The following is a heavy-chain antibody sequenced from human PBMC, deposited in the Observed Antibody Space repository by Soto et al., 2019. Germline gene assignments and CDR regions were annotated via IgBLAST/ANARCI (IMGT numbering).Heavy chain of an antibody. D-gene: IGHD6-6*01. Sequence: GESRKISCAASGFIFSSYGMHWVRQAPGKGLEWGAVIWYDGSNKYYACSVKGRFTISRDNSKNTLYLQMNSLRAEDTAVYYCARDRSARSEAEYSYITYLFDYWGQGTLVTVSS. CDR3: ARDRSARSEAEYSYITYLFDY. J-gene: IGHJ4*02. CDR2: IWYDGSNK. CDR1: GFIFSSYG. V-gene: IGHV3-33*01.